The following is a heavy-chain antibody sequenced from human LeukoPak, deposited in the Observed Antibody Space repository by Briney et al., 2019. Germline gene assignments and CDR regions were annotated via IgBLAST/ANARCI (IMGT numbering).Heavy chain of an antibody. V-gene: IGHV4-38-2*01. Sequence: SETLSLTCAVSGYSISSGYYWGWIGQPPGKGLEWIGSIYHSGSTYYNPSLKSRVTISVDTSKNQFSLKLSSVTAADTAVYYCARQLDFWSGRTDYWGQGTLVTVSS. CDR3: ARQLDFWSGRTDY. J-gene: IGHJ4*02. CDR1: GYSISSGYY. D-gene: IGHD3-3*01. CDR2: IYHSGST.